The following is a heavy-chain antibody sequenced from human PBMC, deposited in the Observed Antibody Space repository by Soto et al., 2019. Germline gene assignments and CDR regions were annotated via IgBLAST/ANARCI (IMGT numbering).Heavy chain of an antibody. D-gene: IGHD3-22*01. V-gene: IGHV3-33*01. CDR2: KWYDGSNK. J-gene: IGHJ4*02. Sequence: QVQLVESGGGVVQPGRSLRLSCAASGFTFSSYGMHWVRQAPGKGLEWVAVKWYDGSNKYYADSVKGRFTISRDNSKNTLYLQMNSLRAEDTTVYYCARAPQFRVVVIGLDYWGQGTLVTVSS. CDR1: GFTFSSYG. CDR3: ARAPQFRVVVIGLDY.